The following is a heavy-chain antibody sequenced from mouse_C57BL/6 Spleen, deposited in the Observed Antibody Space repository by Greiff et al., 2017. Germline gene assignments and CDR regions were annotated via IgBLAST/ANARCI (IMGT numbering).Heavy chain of an antibody. CDR3: ARHGSFITTVVEAMDY. D-gene: IGHD1-1*01. CDR1: GFTFSSYG. J-gene: IGHJ4*01. Sequence: EVMLVESGGDLVKPGGSLKLSCAASGFTFSSYGMSWVRQTPDKRLEWVATISSGGSYTYYPDSVKGRFTISRDNAKNTLYLQMSSLKSEDTAMYYCARHGSFITTVVEAMDYWGQGTSVTVSS. V-gene: IGHV5-6*01. CDR2: ISSGGSYT.